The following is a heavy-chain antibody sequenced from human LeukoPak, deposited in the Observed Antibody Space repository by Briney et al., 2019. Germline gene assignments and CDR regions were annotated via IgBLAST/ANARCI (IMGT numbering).Heavy chain of an antibody. Sequence: ASVTVSCKAAGGTFSSYAISWVRQAPGQGLEWVGRIIPILGIANYAQTLQGRVTITADKSTSTAYTELSSLRSEDPAVYHRASSGGYVILSAYLLDYWGQGTLVSVSS. D-gene: IGHD3-9*01. CDR3: ASSGGYVILSAYLLDY. CDR1: GGTFSSYA. V-gene: IGHV1-69*04. CDR2: IIPILGIA. J-gene: IGHJ4*02.